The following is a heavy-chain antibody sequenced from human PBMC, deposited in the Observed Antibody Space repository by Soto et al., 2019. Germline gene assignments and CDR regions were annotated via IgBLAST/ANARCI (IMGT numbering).Heavy chain of an antibody. CDR1: GFTFSSYG. CDR2: ISYDGSNK. Sequence: GGSLRLSCAASGFTFSSYGMHWVRQAPGKGLEWVAVISYDGSNKYYADSVKGRFTISEDNSTNTLYLQMNSLRAEDTAVYYCAKDLMAVLRFLEWVPRGMDVWGQGTTVTVSS. V-gene: IGHV3-30*18. CDR3: AKDLMAVLRFLEWVPRGMDV. J-gene: IGHJ6*02. D-gene: IGHD3-3*01.